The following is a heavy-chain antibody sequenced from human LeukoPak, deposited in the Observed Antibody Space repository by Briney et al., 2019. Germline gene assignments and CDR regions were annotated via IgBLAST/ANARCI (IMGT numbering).Heavy chain of an antibody. J-gene: IGHJ4*02. Sequence: SQTLSLTCTVSGGSISSGGYYWSWIRQHPGKGLEWIVYIYYSGSTYYNPSLKSRVTISVDTSKNQFSLKLSSVTAADTAVYYCARGRPAFVGELSSTNFDYWGQGTLVTVSS. CDR3: ARGRPAFVGELSSTNFDY. CDR1: GGSISSGGYY. V-gene: IGHV4-31*03. CDR2: IYYSGST. D-gene: IGHD3-16*02.